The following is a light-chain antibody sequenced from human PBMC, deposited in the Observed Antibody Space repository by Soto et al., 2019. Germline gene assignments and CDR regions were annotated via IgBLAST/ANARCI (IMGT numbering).Light chain of an antibody. CDR2: GAS. CDR1: HSVNSH. V-gene: IGKV3-15*01. Sequence: MMMTQSPATLSVSPGERVTLSCRTSHSVNSHVAWYQQKPGQAPRLLLYGASTRATGIPVRFSGSVFGTEFTLTISSLQCEDFAVYYCQQYKNWPLFGQGTRLDIK. J-gene: IGKJ5*01. CDR3: QQYKNWPL.